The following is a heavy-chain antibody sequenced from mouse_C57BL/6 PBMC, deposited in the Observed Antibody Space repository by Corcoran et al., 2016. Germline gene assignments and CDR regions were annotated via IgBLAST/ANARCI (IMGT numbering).Heavy chain of an antibody. Sequence: QVQLKQSGAELVRPGASVKLSCKASGYTFTDYYINWVKQRPGQGLEWIARIYPGSGNTYYNEKFKGKATLTAEKSSSTAYMQLSSLTSEDSAVYFCAREGLLWSLYWYFDVWGTGTTVTVSS. CDR2: IYPGSGNT. CDR1: GYTFTDYY. V-gene: IGHV1-76*01. D-gene: IGHD2-1*01. CDR3: AREGLLWSLYWYFDV. J-gene: IGHJ1*03.